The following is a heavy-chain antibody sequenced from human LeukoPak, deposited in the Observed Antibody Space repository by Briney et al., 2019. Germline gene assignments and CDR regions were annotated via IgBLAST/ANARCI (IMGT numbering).Heavy chain of an antibody. Sequence: SETLSLTCAVYGGSFGGYYWTWIRQTPEKGLEWIGEMNPSGSTNYNPSLKSRVTISVDTSKNQFSPELSSVTAADTAVYYCARGRQDVTMIVVVMTAVSYYLDVWGKGTTVTVS. V-gene: IGHV4-34*01. CDR2: MNPSGST. CDR1: GGSFGGYY. CDR3: ARGRQDVTMIVVVMTAVSYYLDV. D-gene: IGHD3-22*01. J-gene: IGHJ6*03.